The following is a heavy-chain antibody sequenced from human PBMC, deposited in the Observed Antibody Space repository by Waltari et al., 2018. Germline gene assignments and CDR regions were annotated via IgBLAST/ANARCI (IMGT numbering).Heavy chain of an antibody. CDR3: ARGETVRGYYYYYYYMDV. D-gene: IGHD3-10*01. J-gene: IGHJ6*03. CDR1: GYTFTSYD. CDR2: KKPNSGNT. Sequence: QVQLVQSGAEVKKPGASVKVSCKASGYTFTSYDINWVRQATGQGLEWMGWKKPNSGNTGDAQKFQGRVTMTRNTSISTAYMELSSLRSEDTAVYYCARGETVRGYYYYYYYMDVWGKGTTVTVSS. V-gene: IGHV1-8*01.